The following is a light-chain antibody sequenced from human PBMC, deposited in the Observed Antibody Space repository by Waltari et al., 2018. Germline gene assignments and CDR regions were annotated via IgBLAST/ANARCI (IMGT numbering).Light chain of an antibody. CDR3: LQSNTYPLT. J-gene: IGKJ4*01. V-gene: IGKV1-17*01. Sequence: DIQMTQFPSSLSASVGDRVTITCRASQDIKSDLVWSQQRPGEAPKRLIYRTSNLQNGVPSRFSGSGSGTEFTLTVNSLQPDDSATYYCLQSNTYPLTFGGGTKVEIK. CDR2: RTS. CDR1: QDIKSD.